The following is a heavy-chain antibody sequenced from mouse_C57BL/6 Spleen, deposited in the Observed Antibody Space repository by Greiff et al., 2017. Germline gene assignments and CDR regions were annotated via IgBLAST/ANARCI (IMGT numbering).Heavy chain of an antibody. CDR1: GYTFTDYN. CDR2: INPNNGGT. Sequence: EVQRVESGPELVKPGASVKIPCKASGYTFTDYNMDWVKQSHGKSLEWIGDINPNNGGTISNQKFKGKATLTVDQSSSTAYMELRSLTSEDTAVYYCARNPQYYGSSYPYFDVWGTGTTVTVSS. CDR3: ARNPQYYGSSYPYFDV. D-gene: IGHD1-1*01. J-gene: IGHJ1*03. V-gene: IGHV1-18*01.